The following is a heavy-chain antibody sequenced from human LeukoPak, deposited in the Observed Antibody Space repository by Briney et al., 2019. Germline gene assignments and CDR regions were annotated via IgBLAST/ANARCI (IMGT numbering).Heavy chain of an antibody. Sequence: GGSLGLSCAASGLTFSSHWMHWVRQAPGKGLEWVSGISWNSGSIGYADSVKGRFTISRDNAKNSPYLQMNSLRAEDTALYYCAKEVGSGYTYYFDYWGQGTLVTVSS. V-gene: IGHV3-9*01. J-gene: IGHJ4*02. CDR1: GLTFSSHW. CDR3: AKEVGSGYTYYFDY. D-gene: IGHD3-22*01. CDR2: ISWNSGSI.